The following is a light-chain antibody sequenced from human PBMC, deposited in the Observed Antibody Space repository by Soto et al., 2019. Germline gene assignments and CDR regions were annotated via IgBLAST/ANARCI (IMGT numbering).Light chain of an antibody. J-gene: IGLJ1*01. V-gene: IGLV2-14*01. Sequence: QSVLTQPASVSGSPGQSITMSCTGTSSDVGSYNYVSWYQQHPGKAPKLMIFEVTNRPSGVSNRFSGSKSDNTASLTISGLQPEDEADYYCSSYSSSTVRYVFGTGTKVTVL. CDR1: SSDVGSYNY. CDR2: EVT. CDR3: SSYSSSTVRYV.